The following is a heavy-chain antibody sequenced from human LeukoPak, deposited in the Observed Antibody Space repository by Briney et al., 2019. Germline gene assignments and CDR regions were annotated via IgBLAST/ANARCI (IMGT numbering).Heavy chain of an antibody. D-gene: IGHD2-2*01. CDR3: ARYCSSTSCYGAFDI. V-gene: IGHV3-30-3*01. CDR1: GFTFSSYA. CDR2: ISYDGSNK. J-gene: IGHJ3*02. Sequence: PGGSLRLSCAASGFTFSSYAMHWVRQAPGKGLEWVAVISYDGSNKYYADSVKGRFTISRDNSKNTLYLQMNSLRAEDTAGYYCARYCSSTSCYGAFDIWGQGTMVTVSS.